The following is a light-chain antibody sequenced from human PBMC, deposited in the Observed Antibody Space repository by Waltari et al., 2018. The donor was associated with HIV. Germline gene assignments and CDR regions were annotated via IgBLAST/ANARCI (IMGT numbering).Light chain of an antibody. Sequence: QSVLTQTPSASVTTGQSLTLSCSGTRSHTGTNTVNWYQIIPGTAPKLLIYNDNQRPSCVPDRFSGSRSGTSASLAISGLQSEDEADYYCAAWDDRLDGQGVFGGGTTLTVL. CDR2: NDN. J-gene: IGLJ3*02. V-gene: IGLV1-44*01. CDR3: AAWDDRLDGQGV. CDR1: RSHTGTNT.